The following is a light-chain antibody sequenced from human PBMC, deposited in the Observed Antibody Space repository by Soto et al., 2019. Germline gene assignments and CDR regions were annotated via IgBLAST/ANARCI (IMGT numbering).Light chain of an antibody. J-gene: IGLJ2*01. CDR3: SSYTSSSTLLVV. CDR1: SSDVGGYNY. Sequence: QSVLTQPASVSGSPGQSITISCSGTSSDVGGYNYVSWYQQHPGKAPQLMIYDVTNRPSGVSNRFSGSKSGNTASLTSSGLQAEDEADYYCSSYTSSSTLLVVFGGGTKLTVL. V-gene: IGLV2-14*01. CDR2: DVT.